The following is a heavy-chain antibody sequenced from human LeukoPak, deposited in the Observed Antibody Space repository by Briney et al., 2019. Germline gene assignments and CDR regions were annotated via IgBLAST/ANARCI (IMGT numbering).Heavy chain of an antibody. CDR1: GFTFSAPY. J-gene: IGHJ4*02. CDR3: ARDRLSSGWETFDY. V-gene: IGHV3-72*01. D-gene: IGHD6-19*01. Sequence: GGPLRLSCAAPGFTFSAPYMDWVRKAPGKGREWVGRIINKANSYTTEYAASVKGRFTISRDDLKRSLYLQMNSLKTEDTAVYYCARDRLSSGWETFDYWGQGTLVTVSS. CDR2: IINKANSYTT.